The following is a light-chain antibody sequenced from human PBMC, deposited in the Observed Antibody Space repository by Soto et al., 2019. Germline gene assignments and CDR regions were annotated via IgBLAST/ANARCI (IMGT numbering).Light chain of an antibody. V-gene: IGLV1-40*01. CDR2: GNS. J-gene: IGLJ1*01. CDR3: QSYGDSLSGYV. Sequence: QCVLTQPPSVSGAPGQRVTISCTGSNSNIGAGYDVHWYQQLPGTAPKLLIYGNSNRPSGVPDRFSGSKSGTSASLTITGLQAEDEADYYCQSYGDSLSGYVFGTGTKVTVL. CDR1: NSNIGAGYD.